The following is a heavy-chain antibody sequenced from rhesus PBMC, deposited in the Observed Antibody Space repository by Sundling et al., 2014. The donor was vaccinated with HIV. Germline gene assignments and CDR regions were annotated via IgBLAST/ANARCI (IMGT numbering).Heavy chain of an antibody. D-gene: IGHD5-24*01. Sequence: QVQLQESGPGLVKPSETLSLACAVSGGSISDNYYWTWIRQPPGKGLECIGSINDNSGSTYYNPSLKSRVTISKDTSKTQFSLKLTSVTAADTAVYYCAREGGFSSYVDSWGQGVLVTVSS. J-gene: IGHJ4*01. CDR1: GGSISDNYY. CDR3: AREGGFSSYVDS. CDR2: INDNSGST. V-gene: IGHV4S9*01.